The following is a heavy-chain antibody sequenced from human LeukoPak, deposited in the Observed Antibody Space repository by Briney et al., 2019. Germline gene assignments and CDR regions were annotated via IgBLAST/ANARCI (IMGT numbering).Heavy chain of an antibody. CDR3: ARGLAGNGY. CDR1: GYTFTSYY. J-gene: IGHJ4*02. Sequence: GASVKVSCKASGYTFTSYYIHWVRQAPGQGLEWMGGIIPIFGTANYAQKFQGRVTITADESTSTAYMELSSLRSEDTAVYYCARGLAGNGYWGQGTLVTVSS. CDR2: IIPIFGTA. D-gene: IGHD6-19*01. V-gene: IGHV1-69*13.